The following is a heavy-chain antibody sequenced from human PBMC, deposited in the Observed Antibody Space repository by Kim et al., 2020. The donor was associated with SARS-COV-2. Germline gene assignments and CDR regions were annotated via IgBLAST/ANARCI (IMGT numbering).Heavy chain of an antibody. CDR1: GGSISSYY. CDR3: ARGHREWLQNTANWYFDL. D-gene: IGHD3-3*01. CDR2: IYYSGST. Sequence: ETLSLTCTVSGGSISSYYWSWIRQPPGKGLEWIGYIYYSGSTNYNPSLKSRVTISVDTSKKQFSLKLSSVTAADTAVYYFARGHREWLQNTANWYFDLWGRGTMVTVSS. V-gene: IGHV4-59*01. J-gene: IGHJ2*01.